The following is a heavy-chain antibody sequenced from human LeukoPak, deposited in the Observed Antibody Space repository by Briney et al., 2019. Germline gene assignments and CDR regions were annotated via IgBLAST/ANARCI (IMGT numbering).Heavy chain of an antibody. Sequence: SETLSLTCTVSGGSISSYYWSWIRQPPGKGLEWIGYIYYSGSTNYNPSLKSRVTISVDTSKNQFSLKLSSVTAADTAVYCCARVELTGTTNYWGQGTLVTVSS. CDR3: ARVELTGTTNY. CDR1: GGSISSYY. CDR2: IYYSGST. D-gene: IGHD1-7*01. V-gene: IGHV4-59*01. J-gene: IGHJ4*02.